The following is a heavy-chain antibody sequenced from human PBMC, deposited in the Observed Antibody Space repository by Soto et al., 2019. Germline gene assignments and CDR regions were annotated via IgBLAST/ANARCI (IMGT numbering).Heavy chain of an antibody. CDR3: AKDVAAARPYYGMDV. Sequence: SGGSLRLPCAASGFTFSSYAMSWVRQAPGKGLEWVSAISGSGGSTYYADSVKGRFTISRDNSKNTLYLQMNSLRAEDTAVYYCAKDVAAARPYYGMDVWGQGTTVTVSS. CDR2: ISGSGGST. J-gene: IGHJ6*02. V-gene: IGHV3-23*01. CDR1: GFTFSSYA. D-gene: IGHD6-6*01.